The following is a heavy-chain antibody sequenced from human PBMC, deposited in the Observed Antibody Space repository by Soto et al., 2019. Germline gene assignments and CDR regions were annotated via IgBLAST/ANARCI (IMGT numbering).Heavy chain of an antibody. V-gene: IGHV1-18*01. J-gene: IGHJ4*02. CDR3: AKVEFGSSGFLYYFDF. CDR2: ISAYNGNT. Sequence: QVQLVQSGAEVKKPGASVKVSCKASGYTFTTYGINWVRQAPGQGLAWMGWISAYNGNTNYAQKLQGRVPMTTDTSTSTAYMELMSLRSDDTAVYYCAKVEFGSSGFLYYFDFWGQGTLVTVSS. CDR1: GYTFTTYG. D-gene: IGHD6-6*01.